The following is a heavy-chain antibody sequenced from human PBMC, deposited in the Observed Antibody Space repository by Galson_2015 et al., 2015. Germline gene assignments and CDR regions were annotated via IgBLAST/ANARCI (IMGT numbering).Heavy chain of an antibody. CDR1: GFTFSSYA. Sequence: SLRLSCAASGFTFSSYAMSWVRQAPGKGLEWVSAISGSGGSTYYADSVKGRFTISRDNSKNTLHLQMNSLRAEDTAVYYCAKDRGITMVRGGGAFDIWGQGTMVTVSS. CDR2: ISGSGGST. CDR3: AKDRGITMVRGGGAFDI. D-gene: IGHD3-10*01. V-gene: IGHV3-23*01. J-gene: IGHJ3*02.